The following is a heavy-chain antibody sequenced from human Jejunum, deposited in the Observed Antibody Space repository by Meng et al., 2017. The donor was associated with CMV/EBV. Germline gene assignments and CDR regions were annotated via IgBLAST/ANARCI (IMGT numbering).Heavy chain of an antibody. J-gene: IGHJ5*02. CDR3: ARGDHCGTTACYPHWFDP. CDR1: SIRDYY. V-gene: IGHV4-4*09. CDR2: IFSSGTT. Sequence: SIRDYYWSWIRQPPGKGLEWIGYIFSSGTTDYNPPLKSRVTMSVDMSKNQVSLTLTSVTAADTAVYYCARGDHCGTTACYPHWFDPWGQGTLVTVSS. D-gene: IGHD2-2*01.